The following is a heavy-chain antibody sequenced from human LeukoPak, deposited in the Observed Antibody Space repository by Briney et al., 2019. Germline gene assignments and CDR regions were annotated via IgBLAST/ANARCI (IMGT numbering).Heavy chain of an antibody. CDR2: IRFDATNK. D-gene: IGHD6-6*01. CDR1: GFIFSGSS. J-gene: IGHJ4*02. V-gene: IGHV3-30*02. CDR3: AKDRSSSDDY. Sequence: GGSLRLSCAASGFIFSGSSMHWVRQAPGKGLEWVSFIRFDATNKYYADSVKGRFTISRDNSKNTLYLQMNSLRAEDTAVYYCAKDRSSSDDYWGQGTLVTVSS.